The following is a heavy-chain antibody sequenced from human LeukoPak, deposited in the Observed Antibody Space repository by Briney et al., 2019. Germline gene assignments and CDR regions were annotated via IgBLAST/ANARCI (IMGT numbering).Heavy chain of an antibody. J-gene: IGHJ5*02. Sequence: GGSLRLSCAASGFTFSSYGMHWVRQAPGKGLEWVAFIRYDGSNKYYADSVKGRFTISRDNSKNALYLQMNSLRAEDTAVYYCAKERVPAAMTWFDPWGQGTLVTVSS. CDR3: AKERVPAAMTWFDP. D-gene: IGHD2-2*01. CDR2: IRYDGSNK. CDR1: GFTFSSYG. V-gene: IGHV3-30*02.